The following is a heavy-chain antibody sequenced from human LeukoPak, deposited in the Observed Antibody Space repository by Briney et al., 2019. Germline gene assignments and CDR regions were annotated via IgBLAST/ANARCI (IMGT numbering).Heavy chain of an antibody. CDR3: ARGSMYYFDY. V-gene: IGHV3-33*01. CDR1: GFTFSSYG. J-gene: IGHJ4*02. CDR2: IWYDGSNK. Sequence: PGGSLRLSCAASGFTFSSYGMHWVRQAPGKGLEWVAVIWYDGSNKYYADSVEGRFTISRDNSKNTLYLQMNSLRAEDTAVYYCARGSMYYFDYWGQGTLVTVSS.